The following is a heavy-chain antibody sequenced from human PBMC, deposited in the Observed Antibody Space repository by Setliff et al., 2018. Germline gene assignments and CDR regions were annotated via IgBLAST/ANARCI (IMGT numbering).Heavy chain of an antibody. CDR2: IYYSGST. Sequence: SETLSLTCTVSGGSISSYYWSWIRRPPGKGLEWIGYIYYSGSTNYNPSLKSRVTISVDTSKNRFSLKLSSVTAADTAVYYCARGAQRLEWLQYYYYYYMDVWGKGTTVTVSS. CDR1: GGSISSYY. CDR3: ARGAQRLEWLQYYYYYYMDV. D-gene: IGHD3-3*01. J-gene: IGHJ6*03. V-gene: IGHV4-59*01.